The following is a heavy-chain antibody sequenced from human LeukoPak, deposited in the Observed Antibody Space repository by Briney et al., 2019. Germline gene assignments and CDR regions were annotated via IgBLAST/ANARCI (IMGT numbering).Heavy chain of an antibody. CDR2: IYYSGST. CDR3: ARAPAYSSGYYFCD. D-gene: IGHD3-22*01. V-gene: IGHV4-31*03. Sequence: SETLSLTCTVSGGSISSGGYYWSWIRQHPGKGLEWIGYIYYSGSTYYNPSLKSRVTISVDTSKNQFSLKLSSVTAADTAVYYCARAPAYSSGYYFCDWGQGTLVTVSS. J-gene: IGHJ4*02. CDR1: GGSISSGGYY.